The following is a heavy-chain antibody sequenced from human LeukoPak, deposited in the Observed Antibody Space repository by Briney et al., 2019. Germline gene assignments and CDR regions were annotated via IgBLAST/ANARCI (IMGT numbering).Heavy chain of an antibody. J-gene: IGHJ4*02. D-gene: IGHD6-19*01. Sequence: SQTLSLTCAVSGGSISSGGYSWSWIRQPPGKGLEWIGYIYHSGSTYYNPSLKSRVTISVDRSKNQFSLKLSSVTAADTAVYYCARAALSSGWYFYWGQGTLVTVSS. CDR3: ARAALSSGWYFY. V-gene: IGHV4-30-2*01. CDR2: IYHSGST. CDR1: GGSISSGGYS.